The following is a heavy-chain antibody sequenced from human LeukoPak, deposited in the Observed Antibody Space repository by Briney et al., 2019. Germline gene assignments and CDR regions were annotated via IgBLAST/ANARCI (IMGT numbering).Heavy chain of an antibody. CDR1: GYTFTSNY. CDR3: AKEAVGSGSREDAFDI. J-gene: IGHJ3*02. V-gene: IGHV1-46*01. CDR2: IYPRDGST. D-gene: IGHD3-10*01. Sequence: GASVTVSCTASGYTFTSNYIHWVRQAPGQGLEWMGMIYPRDGSTSYAQKFQGRVTVTRDTSTSTVHMELSGLRSEDTAVYYCAKEAVGSGSREDAFDIWGQGTMVTVSS.